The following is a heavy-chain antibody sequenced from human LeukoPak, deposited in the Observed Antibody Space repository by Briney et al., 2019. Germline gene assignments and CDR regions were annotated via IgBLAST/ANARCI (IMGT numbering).Heavy chain of an antibody. CDR1: GFTFSSYG. D-gene: IGHD4-17*01. J-gene: IGHJ4*02. CDR2: IWYDGTNK. CDR3: ANVHYGDTTGYFDY. Sequence: GGSLRLSCAASGFTFSSYGMHWVRQAPGKGLEWVAVIWYDGTNKYYAASVKGRFTISRDNSKNTLYLQMNSLRAEDTAVYYCANVHYGDTTGYFDYWGQGTLVTVSS. V-gene: IGHV3-33*06.